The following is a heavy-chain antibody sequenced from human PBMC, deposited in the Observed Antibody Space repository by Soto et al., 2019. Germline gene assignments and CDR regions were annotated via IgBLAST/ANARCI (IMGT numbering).Heavy chain of an antibody. CDR3: GRDLATIFGGAY. V-gene: IGHV3-30*03. CDR1: GFTFSSYG. CDR2: ISYDGSYK. J-gene: IGHJ4*02. Sequence: GGSLRLSCAASGFTFSSYGMHWVCQAPGKGLEWVALISYDGSYKYYADSVQGRFTISRDNSKNTLYLQMDSLYSGDTAVYYCGRDLATIFGGAYWGQGTLVTVSS. D-gene: IGHD3-3*01.